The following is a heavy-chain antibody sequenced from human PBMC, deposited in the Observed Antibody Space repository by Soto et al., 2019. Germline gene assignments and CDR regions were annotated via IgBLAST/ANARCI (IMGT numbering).Heavy chain of an antibody. CDR1: VVSISGHY. Sequence: SETLSLTCTVSVVSISGHYWSWIRHPPGKGLQYIGYISYSGSTNYNPSLKSRVTISVDTSNNQFSLRLSSVTAADTAVYYCARDVGLQHDTGYYDFWSGKTNWFDAWGQGILVTVSS. CDR3: ARDVGLQHDTGYYDFWSGKTNWFDA. CDR2: ISYSGST. J-gene: IGHJ5*02. V-gene: IGHV4-59*11. D-gene: IGHD3-3*01.